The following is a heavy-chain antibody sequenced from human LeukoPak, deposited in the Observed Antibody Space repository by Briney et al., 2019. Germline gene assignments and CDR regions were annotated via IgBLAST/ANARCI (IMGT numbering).Heavy chain of an antibody. V-gene: IGHV3-23*01. J-gene: IGHJ4*02. Sequence: TGGSLRLSCAASGFTFSSYAMGWVRQAPGKGLEWVSAISGSGGSTYYADSVKGRFTISRDNSKNTLYLQMNSLRAEDTAVYYCAKSLDMVRGVIILWGQGTLVTVSS. CDR1: GFTFSSYA. CDR2: ISGSGGST. CDR3: AKSLDMVRGVIIL. D-gene: IGHD3-10*01.